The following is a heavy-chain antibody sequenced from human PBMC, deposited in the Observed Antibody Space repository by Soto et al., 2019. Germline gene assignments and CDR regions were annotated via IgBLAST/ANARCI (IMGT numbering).Heavy chain of an antibody. CDR3: ASEFKGLGSSGSYLRYYGMDV. CDR1: GYTFTSYY. Sequence: ASVKVSCKASGYTFTSYYMHWVRQAPGQGLEWMGIINPSGGSTSYAQKFQGRVTMTRDTSTSTVYMELSSLRSEDTAVYYCASEFKGLGSSGSYLRYYGMDVWGQGTTVTVSS. V-gene: IGHV1-46*01. D-gene: IGHD1-26*01. CDR2: INPSGGST. J-gene: IGHJ6*02.